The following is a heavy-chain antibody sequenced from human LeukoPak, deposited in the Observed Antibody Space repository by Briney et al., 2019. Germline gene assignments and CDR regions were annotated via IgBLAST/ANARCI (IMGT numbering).Heavy chain of an antibody. CDR2: IRYDGSNK. CDR1: GFTFSNYG. Sequence: PGGSLRLSCAASGFTFSNYGVHWVRQAPGKGLEWVAFIRYDGSNKYYADSVKGRFTISRDNSKNTLYLQMNSLRAEDTAVYYCARYDSSGYYFDYWGQGTLVTVSS. D-gene: IGHD3-22*01. V-gene: IGHV3-30*02. CDR3: ARYDSSGYYFDY. J-gene: IGHJ4*02.